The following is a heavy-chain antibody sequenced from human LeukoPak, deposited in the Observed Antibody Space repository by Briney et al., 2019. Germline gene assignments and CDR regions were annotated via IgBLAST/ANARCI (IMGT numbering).Heavy chain of an antibody. J-gene: IGHJ2*01. V-gene: IGHV3-74*01. CDR2: ISSDGSST. CDR3: ARGLTDFWSGYAPDFDL. CDR1: GFTFSSYW. D-gene: IGHD3-3*01. Sequence: PGGSLRLSCAASGFTFSSYWMHWVRQAPGKGLVWVSRISSDGSSTSYADSVKGRFTISRDNAKNTLYLQMNSLRAEDTAVYYCARGLTDFWSGYAPDFDLWGRGTLVTVSS.